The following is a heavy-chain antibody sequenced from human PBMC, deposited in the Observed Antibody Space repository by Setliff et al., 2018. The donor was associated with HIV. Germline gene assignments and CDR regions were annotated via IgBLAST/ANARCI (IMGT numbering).Heavy chain of an antibody. D-gene: IGHD6-6*01. CDR3: ARREYSSSSPPFDY. CDR2: IYYGGGT. V-gene: IGHV4-39*01. Sequence: SETLSLTCSVSGGSISSSSYYWGWIRQPPGKGLEWIGSIYYGGGTFYNPSLKSRVTMSVDTSKNQFSLKLISVTAADTAVYYCARREYSSSSPPFDYWGQGTLVTVSS. J-gene: IGHJ4*02. CDR1: GGSISSSSYY.